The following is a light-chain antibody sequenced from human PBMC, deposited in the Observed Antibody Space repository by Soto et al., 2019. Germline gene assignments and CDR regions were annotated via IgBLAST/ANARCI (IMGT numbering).Light chain of an antibody. Sequence: DVVMTQSPLSLPVTLGQPASISCRSSQSLVHSDGKTYLNWFQQRPGQSPRRLIYKVSNRDSGVPDRLSGSGSVPDFTLKISRVEAEDVGVYYCMQGTQWPPYTFGQGTKLEI. CDR3: MQGTQWPPYT. V-gene: IGKV2-30*02. CDR2: KVS. CDR1: QSLVHSDGKTY. J-gene: IGKJ2*01.